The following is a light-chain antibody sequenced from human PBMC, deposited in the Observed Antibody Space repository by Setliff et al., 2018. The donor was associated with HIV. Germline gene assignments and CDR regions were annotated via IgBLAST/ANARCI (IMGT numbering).Light chain of an antibody. J-gene: IGLJ1*01. Sequence: QSVLTQPPSASGTPGQRVTMSCSGSSSNIGSNTVIWYQQFPGTAPKLLIYSNSLRPSGVPDRFSGSKSGTAASLAISGLQSEDEADYYCSSFTDSTLEYVFGTGTRSPS. V-gene: IGLV1-44*01. CDR1: SSNIGSNT. CDR2: SNS. CDR3: SSFTDSTLEYV.